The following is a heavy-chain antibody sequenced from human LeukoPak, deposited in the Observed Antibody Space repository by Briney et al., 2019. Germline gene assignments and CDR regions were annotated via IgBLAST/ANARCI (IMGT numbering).Heavy chain of an antibody. CDR2: ISTYIGVT. V-gene: IGHV1-18*04. J-gene: IGHJ5*02. Sequence: ASVKVSCKASGFRFTSFGVSWVRQAPGQGLEGMGWISTYIGVTHYAEKFEDRVTMTIDTSTTTAYMELRSLRYDDTAVYYCARDSDYSGNGNGDWFDPWGQGTVLTVSS. CDR1: GFRFTSFG. CDR3: ARDSDYSGNGNGDWFDP. D-gene: IGHD4-11*01.